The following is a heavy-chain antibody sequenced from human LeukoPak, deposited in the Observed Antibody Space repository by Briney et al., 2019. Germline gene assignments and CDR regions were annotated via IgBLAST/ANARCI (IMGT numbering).Heavy chain of an antibody. J-gene: IGHJ6*03. CDR3: ARKNRDSSGYYYYYYYMDV. CDR2: IYYSGNT. Sequence: PSETLSLTCTVSGGSISNSNYYWGWVRQPPGKGLEWIGTIYYSGNTYYTPSPKSRVTISVDTSKNQFSLKLSSVTAADTAVYYCARKNRDSSGYYYYYYYMDVWGKGTTVTVSS. V-gene: IGHV4-39*07. CDR1: GGSISNSNYY. D-gene: IGHD3-22*01.